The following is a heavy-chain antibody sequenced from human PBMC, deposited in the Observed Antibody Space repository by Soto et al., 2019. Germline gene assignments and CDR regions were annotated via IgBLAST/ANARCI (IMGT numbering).Heavy chain of an antibody. CDR1: GYSFTRYG. CDR3: AMVDVYVTPSPQDV. Sequence: QVQLVQSRAEVKNPGASVKVSCKASGYSFTRYGIAWARQAPGQGLEWMGWINTYNGNTNYAQNLQGTVTLTTDTSTSTAFRERTSLRSNDTAIYYCAMVDVYVTPSPQDVWGQGTTVIVSS. V-gene: IGHV1-18*01. J-gene: IGHJ6*02. D-gene: IGHD3-16*01. CDR2: INTYNGNT.